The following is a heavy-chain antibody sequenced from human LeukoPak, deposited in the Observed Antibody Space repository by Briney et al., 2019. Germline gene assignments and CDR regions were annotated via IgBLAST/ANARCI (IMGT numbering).Heavy chain of an antibody. CDR1: GYRFTDYF. CDR2: INPNSGDT. J-gene: IGHJ4*02. D-gene: IGHD2-15*01. CDR3: ATPTERLLPDY. Sequence: ASVTVSCTASGYRFTDYFMHWVRQAPGQGLEWMGWINPNSGDTDYAQKFQGRVTLTRDASIGTAYMELTRLRSDDTAVYYCATPTERLLPDYWGQGTLVTVSS. V-gene: IGHV1-2*02.